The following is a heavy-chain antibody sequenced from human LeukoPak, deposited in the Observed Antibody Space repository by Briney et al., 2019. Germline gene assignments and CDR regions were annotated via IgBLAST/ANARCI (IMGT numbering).Heavy chain of an antibody. CDR1: GGSISSSSYY. CDR2: IYYSGST. D-gene: IGHD3-22*01. CDR3: ARGDYYDSSGYYLGPYYYMDV. Sequence: PSETLSLTCTVSGGSISSSSYYWSWIRQPPGKGLEWIGYIYYSGSTNYNPSLKSRVTISVDTSKNQFSLKLSSVTAADTAVYYCARGDYYDSSGYYLGPYYYMDVWGKGTTVTISS. V-gene: IGHV4-61*01. J-gene: IGHJ6*03.